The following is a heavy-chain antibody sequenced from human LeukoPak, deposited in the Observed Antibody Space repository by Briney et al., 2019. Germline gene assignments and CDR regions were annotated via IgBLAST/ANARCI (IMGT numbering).Heavy chain of an antibody. D-gene: IGHD6-19*01. CDR3: AKDMRRGIAVAGLDY. V-gene: IGHV3-9*01. CDR1: GFTFDDYA. J-gene: IGHJ4*02. Sequence: PGRSLRLSCAASGFTFDDYAMHWVRQAPGKGLEWVSGISWNSGSIGYADSVKGRSTISRDNAKNSLYLQMNSLRAEDTALYYCAKDMRRGIAVAGLDYWGQGTLVTVSS. CDR2: ISWNSGSI.